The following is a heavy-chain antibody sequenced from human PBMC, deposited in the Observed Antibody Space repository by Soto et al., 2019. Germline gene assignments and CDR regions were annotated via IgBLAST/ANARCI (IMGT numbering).Heavy chain of an antibody. J-gene: IGHJ3*02. Sequence: SVKVSCKASGGTFSSYAISWVRQAPGQGLEWMGGIIPIFGTANYAQKFQGRVTITADESTSTAYMELSSLRSEDTAVYYCARDRTSIVVVTDKDNDAFDIWGQGTMVTV. CDR1: GGTFSSYA. V-gene: IGHV1-69*13. CDR3: ARDRTSIVVVTDKDNDAFDI. D-gene: IGHD2-21*02. CDR2: IIPIFGTA.